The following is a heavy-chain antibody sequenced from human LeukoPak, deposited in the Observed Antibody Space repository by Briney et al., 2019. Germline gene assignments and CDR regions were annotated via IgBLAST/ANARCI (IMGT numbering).Heavy chain of an antibody. CDR2: IYYSGST. J-gene: IGHJ3*02. V-gene: IGHV4-31*03. CDR3: ARLQRYYDSSGYYYAFDI. CDR1: GGSISSGGYS. Sequence: PSETLSLTCTVSGGSISSGGYSWSWIRQDPGKGLEWIGYIYYSGSTYYNPSLKSRVTISVDTSKNQFSLKLSSVTAADTAVYYCARLQRYYDSSGYYYAFDIWGQGTMVTASS. D-gene: IGHD3-22*01.